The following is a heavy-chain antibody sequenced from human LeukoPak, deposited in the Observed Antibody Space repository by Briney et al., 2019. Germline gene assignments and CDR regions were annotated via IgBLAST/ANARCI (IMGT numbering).Heavy chain of an antibody. Sequence: GGSLKLSCAASGFTFSGSAMHWVRQASGKGLEWVGRIRSKANSYATAYAASVRGRFTISRDDSKNTTYLQMNSLKTEDTAVYYCSRRDLDTTMENFDYWGQGTLVTVSS. CDR3: SRRDLDTTMENFDY. CDR2: IRSKANSYAT. CDR1: GFTFSGSA. J-gene: IGHJ4*02. D-gene: IGHD5-18*01. V-gene: IGHV3-73*01.